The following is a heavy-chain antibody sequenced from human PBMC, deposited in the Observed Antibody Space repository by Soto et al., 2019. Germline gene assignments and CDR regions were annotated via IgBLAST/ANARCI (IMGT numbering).Heavy chain of an antibody. J-gene: IGHJ4*02. CDR3: ARSTLPAATTPFDY. D-gene: IGHD2-2*01. CDR1: GGSISSGDYY. V-gene: IGHV4-30-4*01. Sequence: QVQLQESGPGLVKPSQTLSLTCTVSGGSISSGDYYWRWIRQPPGNVLEWIGYIHYSGTTYSNPSLKSRVTISVDTSKNQFSLKLSSVTAADTAVYYCARSTLPAATTPFDYWGQGTLVTVSS. CDR2: IHYSGTT.